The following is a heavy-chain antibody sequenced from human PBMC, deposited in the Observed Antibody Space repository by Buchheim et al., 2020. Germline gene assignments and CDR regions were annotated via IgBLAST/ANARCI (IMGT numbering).Heavy chain of an antibody. D-gene: IGHD5-18*01. CDR3: ARSGYSYGYFDY. J-gene: IGHJ4*02. Sequence: QVQLQQWGAGLLKPSETLSLTCAVYGGSFSGYYCSWIRQPPGKGLEWIGEINHIGSTNYNPSLKSRVTISVDTSKNQFSLQLSSVTAADTAVYYCARSGYSYGYFDYWGQGTL. CDR2: INHIGST. V-gene: IGHV4-34*01. CDR1: GGSFSGYY.